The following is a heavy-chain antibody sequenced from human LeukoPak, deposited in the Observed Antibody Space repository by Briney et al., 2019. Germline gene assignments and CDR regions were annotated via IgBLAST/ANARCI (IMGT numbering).Heavy chain of an antibody. J-gene: IGHJ4*02. CDR3: ARDWSGSYIFDY. V-gene: IGHV3-30-3*01. CDR1: GLTFSSYA. CDR2: ISYDGSNK. D-gene: IGHD1-26*01. Sequence: GGSLRLSCAASGLTFSSYAMHWVRQAPGKGLEWVAVISYDGSNKYYADSVKGRFTISRDNSKNTLYLQMNSLRAEDTAVYYCARDWSGSYIFDYWGQGTLVTVSS.